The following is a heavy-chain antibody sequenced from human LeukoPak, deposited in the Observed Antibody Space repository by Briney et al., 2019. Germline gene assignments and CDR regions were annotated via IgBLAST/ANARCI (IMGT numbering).Heavy chain of an antibody. CDR3: ARKGIAVAWFQH. V-gene: IGHV1-46*01. Sequence: ASVKVSCKASGYTFTSYYMHWVRQAPGQGLEWMGIINPSGGSTSYAQKFQGRVTMTRDTSTSTVYMELSSLRSEDPAVYYCARKGIAVAWFQHWGQGTLVTVSS. D-gene: IGHD6-19*01. CDR1: GYTFTSYY. CDR2: INPSGGST. J-gene: IGHJ1*01.